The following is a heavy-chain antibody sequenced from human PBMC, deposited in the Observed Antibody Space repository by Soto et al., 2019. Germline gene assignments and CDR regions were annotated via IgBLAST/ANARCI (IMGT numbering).Heavy chain of an antibody. Sequence: GGSLRLSCAASGFTVSSNYMSWVRQAPGKGLEWVSVIYSGGSTYYADSVKGRFTISRDNSKNTLYLQMNSLRAEDTAVYYCATRTPTVGATEADAFDIWGQGTMVTVSS. CDR3: ATRTPTVGATEADAFDI. CDR2: IYSGGST. CDR1: GFTVSSNY. D-gene: IGHD1-26*01. J-gene: IGHJ3*02. V-gene: IGHV3-66*01.